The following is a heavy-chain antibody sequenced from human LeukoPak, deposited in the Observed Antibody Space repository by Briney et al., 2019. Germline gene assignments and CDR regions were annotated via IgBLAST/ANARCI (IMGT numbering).Heavy chain of an antibody. Sequence: KTGGSLRLSCAASGFTFSSYSMNWVRQAPGKGLEWVSSISSSSSYIYYADSVKSRFTISRDNAKNSLYLQMNSLRAEDTAVYYCARNRQQYYYDSSGNDRFDYWGQGTLVTVSS. CDR3: ARNRQQYYYDSSGNDRFDY. V-gene: IGHV3-21*01. D-gene: IGHD3-22*01. CDR1: GFTFSSYS. J-gene: IGHJ4*02. CDR2: ISSSSSYI.